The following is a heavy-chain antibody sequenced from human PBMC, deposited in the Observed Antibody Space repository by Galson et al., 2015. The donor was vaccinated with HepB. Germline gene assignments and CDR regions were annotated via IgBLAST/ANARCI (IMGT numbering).Heavy chain of an antibody. Sequence: SETLSLTCTVSGGSIISYYWSWIRQPAGKGLEWIGRIYTSGSTNYNPSLKSRVSMSVDTSKNQFSLKLSSVTAADTAVYYCARDLPGVAGTDDAFDIWGQGTMVTVSS. V-gene: IGHV4-4*07. CDR1: GGSIISYY. D-gene: IGHD6-19*01. CDR3: ARDLPGVAGTDDAFDI. J-gene: IGHJ3*02. CDR2: IYTSGST.